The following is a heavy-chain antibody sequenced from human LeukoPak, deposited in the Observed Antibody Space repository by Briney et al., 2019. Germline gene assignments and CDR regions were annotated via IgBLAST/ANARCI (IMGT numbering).Heavy chain of an antibody. CDR3: ARDNNFYFDY. D-gene: IGHD1-1*01. J-gene: IGHJ4*02. Sequence: GGSLRLSCAASGFTFSSYLMSWVRQAPGKGLEWVAVIWYDGSIQYYADSVKGRFTISRDISKNTLYLQMNSLRAEDTAVYYCARDNNFYFDYWGQGTLVTVSS. CDR1: GFTFSSYL. V-gene: IGHV3-33*08. CDR2: IWYDGSIQ.